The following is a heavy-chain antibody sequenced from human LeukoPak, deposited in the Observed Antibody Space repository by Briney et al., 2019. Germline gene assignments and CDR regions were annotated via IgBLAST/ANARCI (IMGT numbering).Heavy chain of an antibody. CDR2: IYYSGST. CDR3: ARGSLDHAMALGAFDI. J-gene: IGHJ3*02. CDR1: GGSISSGDYY. D-gene: IGHD5-18*01. V-gene: IGHV4-30-4*01. Sequence: SETLSLTCTVSGGSISSGDYYWSWIRQPPGKGLEWIGYIYYSGSTYYNPSLKSRVTISVDTSKNQFSLKLSSVTAADTAVYYCARGSLDHAMALGAFDIWGQGTMVTVSS.